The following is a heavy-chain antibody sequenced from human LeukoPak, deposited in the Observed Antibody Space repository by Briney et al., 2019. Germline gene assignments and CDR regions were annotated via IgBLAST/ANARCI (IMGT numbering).Heavy chain of an antibody. CDR1: GGSISSSSYS. V-gene: IGHV4-39*01. Sequence: SETLSLTCTVSGGSISSSSYSWGWIRQPPGKGLEWIGSIYYSGSTYYNPSLKSRVTISVDTSKNQFSLKLSSVTAADTAVYYCARHVYDSSRGPFDYWGQGTLVTVSS. J-gene: IGHJ4*02. CDR3: ARHVYDSSRGPFDY. D-gene: IGHD3-22*01. CDR2: IYYSGST.